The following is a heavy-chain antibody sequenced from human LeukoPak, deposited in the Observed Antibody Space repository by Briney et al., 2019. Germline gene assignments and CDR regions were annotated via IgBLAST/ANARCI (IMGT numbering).Heavy chain of an antibody. CDR3: ARDCGGACHMDV. Sequence: GGSLRLSCAASGFTFTTYDMNWVRQAPGKGLEWVSSITSTSSSTYYADSLKGRFTISRDNAKNSLYPQMNNLRAEDTAVYYCARDCGGACHMDVWGKGTTVTVSS. CDR2: ITSTSSST. CDR1: GFTFTTYD. J-gene: IGHJ6*03. V-gene: IGHV3-21*01. D-gene: IGHD2-21*02.